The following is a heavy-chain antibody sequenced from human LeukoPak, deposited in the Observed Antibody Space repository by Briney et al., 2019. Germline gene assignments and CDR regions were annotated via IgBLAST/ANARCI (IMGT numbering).Heavy chain of an antibody. CDR2: IYYSGST. D-gene: IGHD4-17*01. Sequence: PSETLSLTCAVSGGSISSGGYSWSWIRQPPGKGLEWIGSIYYSGSTYYNPSLKSRVTISVDTSKNQFSLKLSSVTAADTAVYYCARDIMFPYGYFDYWGQGTLVTVSS. CDR1: GGSISSGGYS. J-gene: IGHJ4*02. V-gene: IGHV4-39*07. CDR3: ARDIMFPYGYFDY.